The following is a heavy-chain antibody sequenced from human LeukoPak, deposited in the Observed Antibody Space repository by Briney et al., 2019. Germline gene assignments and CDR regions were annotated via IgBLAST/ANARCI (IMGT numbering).Heavy chain of an antibody. D-gene: IGHD3-3*01. J-gene: IGHJ6*02. V-gene: IGHV3-21*01. CDR2: ISSSSSYI. CDR3: ARDLSGGYYIPDYYYYGMDV. Sequence: GGSLRLSCAASGFTFSSYSMNWVRQAPGKGLEWVSSISSSSSYIYYADSVKGRFTISRDNAKNSLYLQMNSLRAEDTAVYYCARDLSGGYYIPDYYYYGMDVWGQGTTVTASS. CDR1: GFTFSSYS.